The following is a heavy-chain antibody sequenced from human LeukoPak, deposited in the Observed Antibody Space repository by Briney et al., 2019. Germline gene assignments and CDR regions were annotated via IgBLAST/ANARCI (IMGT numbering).Heavy chain of an antibody. CDR1: GLTFSRCG. CDR2: ISYDGSTI. Sequence: PGGSLRLSCAASGLTFSRCGMHWVRQAPGKGLEWVAVISYDGSTIYYADSVKGRFTISRGNSKNTQHLQMNSLRTEDTAVYYCAARAIFAFDYWGQGTLVTVSS. V-gene: IGHV3-30*03. CDR3: AARAIFAFDY. D-gene: IGHD3-3*01. J-gene: IGHJ4*02.